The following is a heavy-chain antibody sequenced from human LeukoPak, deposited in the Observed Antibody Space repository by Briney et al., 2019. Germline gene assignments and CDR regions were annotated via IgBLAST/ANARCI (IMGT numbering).Heavy chain of an antibody. CDR3: ARQAWELLGKGMDYFDY. V-gene: IGHV3-53*01. CDR2: IYGGGNI. Sequence: GGSLRLSCAASGFTFSSNYMNWVRQAPGKGLEWVSVIYGGGNIYYADSVKGRFTISRDNSKNTLYLQMNSLKASDTAMYYCARQAWELLGKGMDYFDYWGQGTLVTVSS. J-gene: IGHJ4*02. D-gene: IGHD1-26*01. CDR1: GFTFSSNY.